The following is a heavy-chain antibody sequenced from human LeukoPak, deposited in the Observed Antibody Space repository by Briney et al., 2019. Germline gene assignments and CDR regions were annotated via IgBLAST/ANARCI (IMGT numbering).Heavy chain of an antibody. D-gene: IGHD3-22*01. J-gene: IGHJ3*02. CDR3: AKDGHYYDSNNAFDI. V-gene: IGHV3-30*18. CDR1: GFTFSSYG. Sequence: GGSLRLSCAASGFTFSSYGMHWVRQAPGKGLEWVAVISYGGSNKYYADSVKGRFTISRDNSKNTLYLQMNSLRAEDTAVYYCAKDGHYYDSNNAFDIWGQGTMVTVSS. CDR2: ISYGGSNK.